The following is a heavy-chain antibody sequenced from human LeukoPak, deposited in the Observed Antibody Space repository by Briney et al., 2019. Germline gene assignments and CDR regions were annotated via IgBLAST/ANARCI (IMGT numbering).Heavy chain of an antibody. CDR2: IIPILGIA. V-gene: IGHV1-69*04. D-gene: IGHD2-15*01. CDR1: GGTFSSYA. Sequence: GASVKVSCKASGGTFSSYAISWVRQAPGQGLEWLGRIIPILGIANYAQKFQGRVTITADKSTSTAYMELRSLRSDDTAVYYCARDREVVAARGFDPWGQGTLVTVSS. CDR3: ARDREVVAARGFDP. J-gene: IGHJ5*02.